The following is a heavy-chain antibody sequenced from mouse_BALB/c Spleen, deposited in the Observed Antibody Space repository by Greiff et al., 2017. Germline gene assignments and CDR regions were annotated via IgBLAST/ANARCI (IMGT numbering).Heavy chain of an antibody. D-gene: IGHD1-1*01. J-gene: IGHJ2*01. CDR1: GFNIKDTY. CDR2: IDPANGNT. Sequence: VQLQQSGAELVKPGASVKLSCTASGFNIKDTYMHWVKQRPEQGLEWIGRIDPANGNTKYDPTFQGKATITADTSSNTAYLQLSSLTSEDTAVYYVARGDYDGSSYYLDYWGQGTTLTVSS. CDR3: ARGDYDGSSYYLDY. V-gene: IGHV14-3*02.